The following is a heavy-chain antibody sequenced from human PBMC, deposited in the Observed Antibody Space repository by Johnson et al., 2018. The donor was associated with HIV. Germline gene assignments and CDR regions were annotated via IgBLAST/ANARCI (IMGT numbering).Heavy chain of an antibody. V-gene: IGHV3-30*02. Sequence: QVQLVESGGGVVQPGGSLTLSCAASGFVFSDSFMHWVRQAPEKGLDWVTFIHYDGSQNYYADSVKGRFTISRDHAKNSLFLQMNSLSAEDTAMYYCARDSDDTTGQQHDAVDIWGQGTMVTVSS. CDR3: ARDSDDTTGQQHDAVDI. D-gene: IGHD3-22*01. CDR2: IHYDGSQN. J-gene: IGHJ3*02. CDR1: GFVFSDSF.